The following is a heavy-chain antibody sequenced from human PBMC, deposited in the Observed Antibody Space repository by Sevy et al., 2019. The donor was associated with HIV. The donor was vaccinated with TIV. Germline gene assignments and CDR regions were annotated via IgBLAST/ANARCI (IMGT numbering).Heavy chain of an antibody. CDR3: ARDGGARGYSGYDYYYYYGMDV. Sequence: SETLSLTCTVSGGSVSSGSYYWSWIRQPPGKGLEWIGYIYYSGSTNYNPSLKSRVTISVDTSKNHFSLKLSSVTAADTAVYYCARDGGARGYSGYDYYYYYGMDVWGQGTTVTVSS. D-gene: IGHD5-12*01. CDR2: IYYSGST. J-gene: IGHJ6*02. CDR1: GGSVSSGSYY. V-gene: IGHV4-61*03.